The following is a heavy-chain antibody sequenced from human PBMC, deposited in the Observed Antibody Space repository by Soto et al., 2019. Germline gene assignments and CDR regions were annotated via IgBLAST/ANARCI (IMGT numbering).Heavy chain of an antibody. CDR1: GFTFSSYA. J-gene: IGHJ6*02. D-gene: IGHD6-19*01. CDR3: ASRAVAHYYDGMDV. Sequence: GGSLRLSCAASGFTFSSYAMSWVRQAPGKGLEWVSAISGSGGSTYYADSVKGRFTISRANSKNTLYLQMNSMRAEGTTVYYCASRAVAHYYDGMDVWGQGTTVTVSS. CDR2: ISGSGGST. V-gene: IGHV3-23*01.